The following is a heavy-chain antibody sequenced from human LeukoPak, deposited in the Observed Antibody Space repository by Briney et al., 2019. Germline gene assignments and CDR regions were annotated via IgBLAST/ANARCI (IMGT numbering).Heavy chain of an antibody. CDR2: IYYSGST. V-gene: IGHV4-59*01. CDR1: GGSISSYF. CDR3: ARDQGGNYYMDV. D-gene: IGHD2-15*01. J-gene: IGHJ6*03. Sequence: PSETLSLTCTVSGGSISSYFWSWIRQPPGKGLEWIGYIYYSGSTNYNPSLKSRVTISVDTPKKQFSLKLSSVTAADTAVYYCARDQGGNYYMDVWGKGTTVTVSS.